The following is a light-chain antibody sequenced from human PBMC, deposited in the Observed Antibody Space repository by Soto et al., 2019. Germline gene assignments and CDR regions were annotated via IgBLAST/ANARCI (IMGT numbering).Light chain of an antibody. J-gene: IGKJ4*01. V-gene: IGKV4-1*01. CDR1: QSLLFSSNKKNY. CDR3: QQYYSSSLT. CDR2: WAS. Sequence: DILMTQSPASLAVSLGDRATITGKSSQSLLFSSNKKNYLAWYQQRPGQPPKLLIYWASSRESGVPDRFSGSGSGTDFTLTITRLQAEDVAVYYCQQYYSSSLTFGGGTKVDIK.